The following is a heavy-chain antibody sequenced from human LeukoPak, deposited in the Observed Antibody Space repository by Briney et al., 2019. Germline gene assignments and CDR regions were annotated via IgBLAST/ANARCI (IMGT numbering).Heavy chain of an antibody. J-gene: IGHJ4*02. V-gene: IGHV3-23*01. CDR1: GFTFSSYT. Sequence: GGSLRLSCTASGFTFSSYTMSWVRQAPGEGLEWLSAINGRGITYYAGSVKGRFTISRDDSENTLYLQMNSLTVDDTAVYFCAKERQTGDYFTSDYWGQGTLVTVSS. CDR2: INGRGIT. CDR3: AKERQTGDYFTSDY. D-gene: IGHD4-17*01.